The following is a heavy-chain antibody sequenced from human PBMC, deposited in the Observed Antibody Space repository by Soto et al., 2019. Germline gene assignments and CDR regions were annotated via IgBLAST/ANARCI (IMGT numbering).Heavy chain of an antibody. V-gene: IGHV3-49*04. J-gene: IGHJ4*02. Sequence: GGSLRLSCTASGFPFGDYALSLVRQSPGKGLEWLGFIRSKAYGGTTEYAASVKGRFTISRDDSKSIAYLQMNSLKTEDTAVYYCTRDFRHYASIGYPLDYWGQGTRVTISS. CDR2: IRSKAYGGTT. D-gene: IGHD3-22*01. CDR3: TRDFRHYASIGYPLDY. CDR1: GFPFGDYA.